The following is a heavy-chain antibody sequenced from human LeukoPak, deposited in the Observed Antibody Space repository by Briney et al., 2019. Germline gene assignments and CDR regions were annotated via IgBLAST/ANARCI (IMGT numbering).Heavy chain of an antibody. J-gene: IGHJ4*02. Sequence: GGSLRLSCAAPGITFSNYNMNWGRQTPGEGLEWISSITSSSSYTFYADSVKGRFTISRDNAKNSMYLQMKSLRAEDTAVYYCARDLSGDYDSSEIDYWGQGTLVTVSS. V-gene: IGHV3-21*01. CDR2: ITSSSSYT. D-gene: IGHD3-22*01. CDR1: GITFSNYN. CDR3: ARDLSGDYDSSEIDY.